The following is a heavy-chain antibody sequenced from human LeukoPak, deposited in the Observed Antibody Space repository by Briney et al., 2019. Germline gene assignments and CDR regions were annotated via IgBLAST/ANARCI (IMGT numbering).Heavy chain of an antibody. CDR3: GSRRTAMFGVIKGPIDY. J-gene: IGHJ4*02. D-gene: IGHD3-3*01. CDR2: INHSGSP. Sequence: PSETLSLTCAVYGGSFSDYYWTWIRQPPGKGLEWIGEINHSGSPNNNPSLKSRVSISFDTSKNQFSLRLTSVTAADTAVYYCGSRRTAMFGVIKGPIDYWGQGTLVTVSS. V-gene: IGHV4-34*01. CDR1: GGSFSDYY.